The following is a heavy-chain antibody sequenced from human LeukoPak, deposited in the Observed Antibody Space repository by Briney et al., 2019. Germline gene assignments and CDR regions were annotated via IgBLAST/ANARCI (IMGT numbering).Heavy chain of an antibody. D-gene: IGHD3-9*01. J-gene: IGHJ4*02. V-gene: IGHV3-48*03. CDR1: GFTFSSYE. CDR2: ISSSGSTI. CDR3: ARTPYGILTGGWGVLTDY. Sequence: GGSLRLSCAASGFTFSSYEMNWVRQAPGKGLEWVSYISSSGSTIYYADSVKGRFTISRDNAKNSLYLQMNSLRAEDTAVYYCARTPYGILTGGWGVLTDYWGQGTLVTVSS.